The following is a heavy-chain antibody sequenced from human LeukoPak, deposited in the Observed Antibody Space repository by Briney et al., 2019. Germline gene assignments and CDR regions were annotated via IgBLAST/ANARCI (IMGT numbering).Heavy chain of an antibody. CDR1: GASISSHY. D-gene: IGHD7-27*01. V-gene: IGHV4-59*11. CDR2: IYYRGST. Sequence: PSETLSLTCTVSGASISSHYWRWIRQPPGTGLEWIGDIYYRGSTTYNPSLKSRVSISLDTSRNQFSLNLSSVTAADTAVYYCAKLEVGRFDLWGQGTLVTVSS. J-gene: IGHJ5*02. CDR3: AKLEVGRFDL.